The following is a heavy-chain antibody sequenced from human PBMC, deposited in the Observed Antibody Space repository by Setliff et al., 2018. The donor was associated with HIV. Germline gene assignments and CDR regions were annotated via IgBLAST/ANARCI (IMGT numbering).Heavy chain of an antibody. CDR3: ARVRIVDTATVTGLFYYHFIDV. V-gene: IGHV4-39*07. Sequence: PSETLSLTCTVSGGSMNSESNHWGWFRQPAGKSLEWIGRFSNIGSTYYNPSLKNRLTISVDTSKNQFSLRLTSVTAADTAVYYCARVRIVDTATVTGLFYYHFIDVWGKGATVTVSS. CDR2: FSNIGST. J-gene: IGHJ6*03. D-gene: IGHD5-18*01. CDR1: GGSMNSESNH.